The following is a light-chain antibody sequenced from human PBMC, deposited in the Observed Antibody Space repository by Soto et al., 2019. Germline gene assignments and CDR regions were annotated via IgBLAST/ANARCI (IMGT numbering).Light chain of an antibody. V-gene: IGKV3-15*01. Sequence: EIVMTQSPATLSVSPGVRATLSCRASQSISDTLAWYQQKPGQAPRLLIYGASTRATGIPARFSGSGSGTEFTLTISSLQSEDFAVYYCQQYNNWPRTFGQGTKVAIK. CDR2: GAS. CDR1: QSISDT. CDR3: QQYNNWPRT. J-gene: IGKJ1*01.